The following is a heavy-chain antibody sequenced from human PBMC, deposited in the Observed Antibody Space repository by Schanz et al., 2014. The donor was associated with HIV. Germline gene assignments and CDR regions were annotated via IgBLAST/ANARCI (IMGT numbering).Heavy chain of an antibody. CDR2: IIPLFGTS. J-gene: IGHJ4*02. V-gene: IGHV1-69*01. CDR1: GETFSNYV. D-gene: IGHD6-13*01. Sequence: QVQLVQSGAEVKKPGSSVRVSCKASGETFSNYVISWVRQAPGQGLEWMGGIIPLFGTSNYAQKFQGRATITADESTSTAYMELSSLRSEDTAVYYCARDSPVAAGTLDYWGQGTLVTVSS. CDR3: ARDSPVAAGTLDY.